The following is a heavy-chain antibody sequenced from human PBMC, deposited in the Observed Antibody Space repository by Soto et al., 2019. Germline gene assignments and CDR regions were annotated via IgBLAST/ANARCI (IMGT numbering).Heavy chain of an antibody. CDR2: INSDGSST. CDR1: GFTFSSYW. J-gene: IGHJ3*02. Sequence: GGSLRLSCAASGFTFSSYWMHWVRQAPGKGLVWVSRINSDGSSTSYADSVKGRFTISRDNAKNTLYLQMNSLRAEDTAVYYCAREYSSSWYTGIAFDIWGQGTMVTVSS. D-gene: IGHD6-13*01. CDR3: AREYSSSWYTGIAFDI. V-gene: IGHV3-74*01.